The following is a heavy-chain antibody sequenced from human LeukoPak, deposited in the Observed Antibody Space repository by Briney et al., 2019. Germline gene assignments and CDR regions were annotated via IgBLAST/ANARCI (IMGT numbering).Heavy chain of an antibody. CDR3: ARQDYGGNSWNYYGMDV. J-gene: IGHJ6*02. V-gene: IGHV4-59*08. D-gene: IGHD4-23*01. Sequence: KPSETLSLTCTVSGGSISSYYWNWIRQPPGRGLEWIGYIYYSGTTNYNPSLKSRVTISVDTSKNQFSLKLSSVTAADTAVYYCARQDYGGNSWNYYGMDVWGQGTTVTVSS. CDR2: IYYSGTT. CDR1: GGSISSYY.